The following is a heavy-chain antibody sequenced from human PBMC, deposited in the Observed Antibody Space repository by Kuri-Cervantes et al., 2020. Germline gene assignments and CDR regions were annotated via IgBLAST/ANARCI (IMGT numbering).Heavy chain of an antibody. CDR1: GFTFSSYS. D-gene: IGHD5-18*01. V-gene: IGHV3-66*01. J-gene: IGHJ4*02. CDR3: ARDHSRARGYSSGFGLDY. Sequence: GESLKISCAASGFTFSSYSMNWVRQAPGKGLESVSIIYSGDNTYYADSVKGRFTISRDNSQNTLYLQMNSLRAEDTAVYYCARDHSRARGYSSGFGLDYWGQGTLVTVSS. CDR2: IYSGDNT.